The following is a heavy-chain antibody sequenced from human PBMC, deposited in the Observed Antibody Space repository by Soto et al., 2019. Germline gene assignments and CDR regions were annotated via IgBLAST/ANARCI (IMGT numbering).Heavy chain of an antibody. CDR3: ARSQGSSTSLEIYYYYYYGMDV. D-gene: IGHD2-2*01. CDR2: IIPIPGTA. J-gene: IGHJ6*02. Sequence: QVQLVQSGAEVQKPGSSVKVSCKASGGTFGSYAISWVRQAPGQGLGWMGGIIPIPGTANYAQKFQGRVTIAADESTSTAYMELSSLRSEDTAVYYCARSQGSSTSLEIYYYYYYGMDVWGQGTTVTVSS. CDR1: GGTFGSYA. V-gene: IGHV1-69*01.